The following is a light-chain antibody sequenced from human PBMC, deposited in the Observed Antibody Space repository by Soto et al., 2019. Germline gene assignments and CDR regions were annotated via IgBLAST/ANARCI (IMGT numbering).Light chain of an antibody. V-gene: IGLV2-23*01. CDR2: EGT. J-gene: IGLJ1*01. CDR3: CSYALL. Sequence: QSVLTQPASVSGSPGQSITISCTGTNSDVGTHNLVSWYQQHPGKAPKLIIYEGTKRPSGVSNRFSGSKSGNTASPTISGLQAEDEADYYCCSYALLFGTGTKATVL. CDR1: NSDVGTHNL.